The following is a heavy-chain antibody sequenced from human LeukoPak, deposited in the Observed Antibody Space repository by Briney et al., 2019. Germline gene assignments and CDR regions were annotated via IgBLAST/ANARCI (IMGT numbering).Heavy chain of an antibody. CDR1: GGSISSSGYY. V-gene: IGHV4-39*07. CDR3: ARRGHYDPFDS. Sequence: SETLSLTCTVSGGSISSSGYYWGWIRQPPGKGLEWIGSISYSGSTYYNPSLKSRVTISVDTSKNQFSLKLSSVTAADAALYYCARRGHYDPFDSWGQGTLVTVSS. CDR2: ISYSGST. D-gene: IGHD3-22*01. J-gene: IGHJ4*02.